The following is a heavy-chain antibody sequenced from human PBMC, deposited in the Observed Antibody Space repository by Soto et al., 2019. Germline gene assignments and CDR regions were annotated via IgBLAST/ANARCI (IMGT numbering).Heavy chain of an antibody. CDR1: GFTFSSYA. D-gene: IGHD2-15*01. CDR3: ARAGCSGGSCPPAGHPDYYYYYGMDV. Sequence: PGGSLRLSCAASGFTFSSYAMHWVRQAPGKGLEWVAVISYDGSNKYYADSVKGRFTISRDNSKNTLYLQMNSLRAEDTAVYYCARAGCSGGSCPPAGHPDYYYYYGMDVWGQGTTVTVSS. J-gene: IGHJ6*02. V-gene: IGHV3-30-3*01. CDR2: ISYDGSNK.